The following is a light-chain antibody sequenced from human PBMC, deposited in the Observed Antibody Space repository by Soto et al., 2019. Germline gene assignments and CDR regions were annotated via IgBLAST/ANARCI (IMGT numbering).Light chain of an antibody. CDR1: SSNIGNNY. Sequence: QPVLTQPPSVSAAPGQKVTISCSGSSSNIGNNYVSWYQYLPGTAPKLLIYDNNERPSGIPDRFSGSKSGTSATLGITGLQTGDEADYYCGTWDTSLSAVVFGGGTKVTVL. V-gene: IGLV1-51*01. CDR2: DNN. CDR3: GTWDTSLSAVV. J-gene: IGLJ2*01.